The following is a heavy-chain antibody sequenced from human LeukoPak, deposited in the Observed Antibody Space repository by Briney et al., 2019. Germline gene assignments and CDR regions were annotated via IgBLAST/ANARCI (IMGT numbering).Heavy chain of an antibody. V-gene: IGHV3-30*02. D-gene: IGHD2-21*02. CDR1: GFTFSSYG. CDR2: IRYDGSNK. CDR3: AARGLVVVTAISPSDY. J-gene: IGHJ4*02. Sequence: DPGGSLRLSCAASGFTFSSYGIHWVRQAPGKGLEWVAFIRYDGSNKYYADSVKGRFIISRDNSKNTLYLQMSSLRAEDTAVYYCAARGLVVVTAISPSDYWGQGTLVTVSS.